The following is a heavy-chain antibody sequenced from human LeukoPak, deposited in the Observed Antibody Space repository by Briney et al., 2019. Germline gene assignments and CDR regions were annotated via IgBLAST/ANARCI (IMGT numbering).Heavy chain of an antibody. CDR3: AKDWIQFNRVFDCFDS. D-gene: IGHD5-18*01. Sequence: GGVLRLSCATSGFPFETNAMSWVRQAPGKGLEWVATIGNTETFYADSVTGRFTISRDNSKNTVNLQMNRPRVEDTAIYYCAKDWIQFNRVFDCFDSWGQGTLVTVSS. V-gene: IGHV3-23*01. CDR1: GFPFETNA. J-gene: IGHJ4*02. CDR2: IGNTET.